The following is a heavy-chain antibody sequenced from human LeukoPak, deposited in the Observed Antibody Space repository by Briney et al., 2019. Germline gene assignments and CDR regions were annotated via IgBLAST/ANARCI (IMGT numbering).Heavy chain of an antibody. Sequence: ASVKVSCKASGYTFTSYDINWVRQATGQGLEWMGWMNPNSGASGCAQKLQGRVTLTRDTSMSTAYMEVSSLRFEDTAVYYCANIPGTVAGRGTWGQGTRVTVSS. D-gene: IGHD6-19*01. V-gene: IGHV1-8*01. J-gene: IGHJ5*02. CDR3: ANIPGTVAGRGT. CDR2: MNPNSGAS. CDR1: GYTFTSYD.